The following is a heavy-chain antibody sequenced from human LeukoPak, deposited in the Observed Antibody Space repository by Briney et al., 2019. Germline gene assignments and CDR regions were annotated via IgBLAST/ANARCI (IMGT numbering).Heavy chain of an antibody. J-gene: IGHJ4*02. CDR1: GYIFSNYW. CDR2: IYPSNSDT. CDR3: ARHGDVASGGALPRAD. Sequence: RGESLKISCKGSGYIFSNYWIGWVRQMPGKGLEWMGIIYPSNSDTRYSPSFQGQVTLSVDKSINTAYLQWSSLKASDTAMYYCARHGDVASGGALPRADWGQGTLVTVSS. D-gene: IGHD2-15*01. V-gene: IGHV5-51*01.